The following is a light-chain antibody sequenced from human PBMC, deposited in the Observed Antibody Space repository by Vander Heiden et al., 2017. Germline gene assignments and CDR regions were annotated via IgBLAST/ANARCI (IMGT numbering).Light chain of an antibody. J-gene: IGLJ2*01. Sequence: GQRVTISCSGSSSNIGSNYVYWYQQLPGTAPKLLIYRNNQRPSGVPDRFSGSKSGTSASLAIIGLRSEDEADYYCAAWDDSLSGPWVFGGGTKLTVL. CDR3: AAWDDSLSGPWV. V-gene: IGLV1-47*01. CDR1: SSNIGSNY. CDR2: RNN.